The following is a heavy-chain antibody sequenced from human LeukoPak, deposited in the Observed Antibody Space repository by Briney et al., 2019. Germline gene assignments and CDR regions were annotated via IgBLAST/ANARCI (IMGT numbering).Heavy chain of an antibody. Sequence: ASVKVSCKASGYTFAAYFIFWVRQAPGQGLEWVGYMNPNTGDTNYAQKFQGRVALTGDTSVSTAYMELTRLRSDDSAIYYCSRESLCGATSCHQDHWGQGTLVTVSS. D-gene: IGHD2-21*01. CDR2: MNPNTGDT. CDR3: SRESLCGATSCHQDH. CDR1: GYTFAAYF. J-gene: IGHJ4*02. V-gene: IGHV1-2*02.